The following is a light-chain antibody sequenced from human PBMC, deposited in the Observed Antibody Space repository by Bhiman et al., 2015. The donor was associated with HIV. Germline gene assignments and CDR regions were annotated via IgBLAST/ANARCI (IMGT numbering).Light chain of an antibody. CDR2: ENN. J-gene: IGLJ1*01. CDR3: ATWDSGLSIEV. CDR1: TSNIGHNF. Sequence: QSVLTQPPSVSAAPGQTVTISCSGSTSNIGHNFLSWFQHVPGTAPKLLIYENNKRASGIPDRFSGSKSGTSGTLDVTGLQTGDEAEYYCATWDSGLSIEVFGTGTKLTVL. V-gene: IGLV1-51*02.